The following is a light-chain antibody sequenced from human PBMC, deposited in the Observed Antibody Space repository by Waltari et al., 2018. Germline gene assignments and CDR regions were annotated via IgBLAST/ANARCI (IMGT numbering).Light chain of an antibody. V-gene: IGLV3-21*02. CDR2: DDN. J-gene: IGLJ1*01. CDR1: NLASKS. CDR3: QVLDSTSDHYV. Sequence: SYVLTQPPSVSVAPGQTARITCGGNNLASKSVHWYQQKPGQAPVLVVYDDNDRPSGIPEQFSGSNSGNTATLTISRVEAGDEADYYCQVLDSTSDHYVFGTGTKVTVL.